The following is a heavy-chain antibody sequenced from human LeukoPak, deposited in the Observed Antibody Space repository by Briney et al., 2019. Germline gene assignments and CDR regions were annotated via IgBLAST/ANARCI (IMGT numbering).Heavy chain of an antibody. CDR3: ARDQAYCGGDCYFDF. J-gene: IGHJ4*02. CDR1: DYSISSAYY. V-gene: IGHV4-38-2*02. Sequence: SETLSLTCAVSDYSISSAYYWGWIRQPPGKGLEWIGSIYHSGSTDYNPSLKSRVTISVDTSKNQFSLKLRSVNAADTAVYYCARDQAYCGGDCYFDFWGQGTLVTVSS. D-gene: IGHD2-21*02. CDR2: IYHSGST.